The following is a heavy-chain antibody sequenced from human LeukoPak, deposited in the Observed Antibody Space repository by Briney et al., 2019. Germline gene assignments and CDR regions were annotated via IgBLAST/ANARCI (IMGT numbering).Heavy chain of an antibody. CDR2: INHSGST. V-gene: IGHV4-34*01. CDR3: ARVFQFSHFDY. Sequence: SETLSLTCAVYGGSFSGYYWSWIRQPPGKGLEWIGEINHSGSTNYNPSLKSRVTISADSSNNHFSLRLKSVTAADSAIYYCARVFQFSHFDYWGQGTLATVSS. CDR1: GGSFSGYY. J-gene: IGHJ4*02.